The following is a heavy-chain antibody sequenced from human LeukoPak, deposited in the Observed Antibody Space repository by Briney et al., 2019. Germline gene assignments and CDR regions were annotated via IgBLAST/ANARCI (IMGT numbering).Heavy chain of an antibody. V-gene: IGHV1-18*01. CDR1: GYTFTNYD. J-gene: IGHJ4*02. CDR3: AISILGGYFDY. Sequence: ASVKVSCKASGYTFTNYDFSWERQAPGQGLQWMGWISAYNGNTNYAQELQGRVTMTTDTSTSTAYMELRSLRSDDTAVYYCAISILGGYFDYWGQGTLVTVSS. D-gene: IGHD4-23*01. CDR2: ISAYNGNT.